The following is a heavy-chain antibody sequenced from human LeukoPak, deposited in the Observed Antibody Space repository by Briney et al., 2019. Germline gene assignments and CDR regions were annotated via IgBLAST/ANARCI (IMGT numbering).Heavy chain of an antibody. CDR3: AKDHGSLGSGLN. CDR1: GFTFSSHG. D-gene: IGHD3-10*01. V-gene: IGHV3-23*01. CDR2: ISGSGVST. Sequence: QSGGSLRLSCAASGFTFSSHGMSWVRQAPGQGLEWVSVISGSGVSTYYADSVKGRFTISRDNSKNTLYLQMNSLRAEDTAVYYCAKDHGSLGSGLNWGQGTLVTVSS. J-gene: IGHJ4*02.